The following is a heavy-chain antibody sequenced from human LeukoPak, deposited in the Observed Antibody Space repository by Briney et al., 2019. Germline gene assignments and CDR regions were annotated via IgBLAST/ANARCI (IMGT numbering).Heavy chain of an antibody. CDR2: ISAYTGNT. J-gene: IGHJ4*02. Sequence: ASVKVSCKASGYTFTTYGVSWVRQAPGQGLEWMGWISAYTGNTNYAQKLQGRVTLTTDTSTSTAYKELRSLTSDDTAVYYCARDGRIQLWLPGCDYWGQGTLLTVSS. V-gene: IGHV1-18*01. CDR3: ARDGRIQLWLPGCDY. D-gene: IGHD5-18*01. CDR1: GYTFTTYG.